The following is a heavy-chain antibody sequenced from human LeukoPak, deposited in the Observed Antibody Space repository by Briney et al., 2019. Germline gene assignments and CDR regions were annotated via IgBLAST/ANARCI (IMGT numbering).Heavy chain of an antibody. D-gene: IGHD3-3*01. CDR1: SGSISGYY. Sequence: SETLSLTCTVSSGSISGYYWSWIRQPAGKGLEWIGRIYTSGSTNYNPSLESRVTMSVDTSKNQFSLKLSSETAADTAVYYCARVVVFGVVSSDYYYYYMDVWGKGTTVTVSS. V-gene: IGHV4-4*07. CDR3: ARVVVFGVVSSDYYYYYMDV. CDR2: IYTSGST. J-gene: IGHJ6*03.